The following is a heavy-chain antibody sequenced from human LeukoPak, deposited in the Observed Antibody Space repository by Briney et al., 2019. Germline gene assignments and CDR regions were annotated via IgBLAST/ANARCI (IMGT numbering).Heavy chain of an antibody. D-gene: IGHD6-13*01. CDR3: ARVGHSSSVNY. CDR1: GGSFSGYY. CDR2: INHSGST. Sequence: PSETLSLTCAVYGGSFSGYYWSWIRQPPGKGLEWIGEINHSGSTNYNPSLKSRVTISVDTSKNQFSLKLSSVTAADTAVYYCARVGHSSSVNYWGQRTLVTVSS. V-gene: IGHV4-34*01. J-gene: IGHJ4*02.